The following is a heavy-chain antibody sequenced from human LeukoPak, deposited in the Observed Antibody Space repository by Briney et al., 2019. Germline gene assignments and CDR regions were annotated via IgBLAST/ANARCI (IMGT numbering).Heavy chain of an antibody. CDR1: GGSISSYY. CDR2: IYTSGST. CDR3: ARDVDDSSGRPGRGDAFDI. J-gene: IGHJ3*02. Sequence: SETLSLTCAVSGGSISSYYWSWIRQPAGKGLEWIGRIYTSGSTNYNPSLKSRVTMSVDTSKNQFSLKLSSVTAADTAVDYCARDVDDSSGRPGRGDAFDIWGQGTMVPVSS. D-gene: IGHD3-22*01. V-gene: IGHV4-4*07.